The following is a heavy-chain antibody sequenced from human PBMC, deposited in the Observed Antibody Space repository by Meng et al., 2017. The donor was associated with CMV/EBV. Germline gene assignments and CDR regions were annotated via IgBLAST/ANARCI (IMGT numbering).Heavy chain of an antibody. CDR3: ARAGAYCSSTSCSPGAFDI. Sequence: ASVKVSCKASGYTFTSYGISWVRQAPGQGLEWMGWISAYNGNTNYAQKLQGRVTMTTDTSTSTAYMKLRSLRSDDTAVYYCARAGAYCSSTSCSPGAFDIWGQGTMVTVSS. J-gene: IGHJ3*02. CDR2: ISAYNGNT. V-gene: IGHV1-18*01. D-gene: IGHD2-2*01. CDR1: GYTFTSYG.